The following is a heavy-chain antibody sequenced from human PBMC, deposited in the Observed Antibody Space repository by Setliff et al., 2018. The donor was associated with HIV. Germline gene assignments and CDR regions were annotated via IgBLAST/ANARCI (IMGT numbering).Heavy chain of an antibody. V-gene: IGHV3-30*07. CDR1: GFTFNTYA. CDR3: ATDPYYYYMDV. CDR2: ISDDGSNT. Sequence: QPGGSLRLSCAASGFTFNTYAMHWVRQAPGKGLEWVAVISDDGSNTYYADSVKGRFTISRDNSRNSLYLQMNSLRAEDTAVYYCATDPYYYYMDVWGKGTTVTVSS. J-gene: IGHJ6*03.